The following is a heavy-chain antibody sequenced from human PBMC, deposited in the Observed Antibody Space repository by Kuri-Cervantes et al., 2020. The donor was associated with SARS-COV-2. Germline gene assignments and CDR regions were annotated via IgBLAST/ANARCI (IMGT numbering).Heavy chain of an antibody. J-gene: IGHJ6*02. CDR1: GYTFTSYY. CDR3: ARDTSVRDFWSTLYYNGMDV. Sequence: ASVKVSCKASGYTFTSYYMHWVRQAPGQGLEWMGIINPSGGSTSYTQKFQGRVTMTRDTSTSTVYMELGSLRSEDTAVYYCARDTSVRDFWSTLYYNGMDVWGQGTTVTVSS. CDR2: INPSGGST. D-gene: IGHD3-3*01. V-gene: IGHV1-46*01.